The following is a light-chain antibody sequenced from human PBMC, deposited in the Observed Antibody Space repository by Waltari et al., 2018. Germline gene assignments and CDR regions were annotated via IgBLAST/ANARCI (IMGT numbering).Light chain of an antibody. CDR3: AAWDDSLNRV. V-gene: IGLV1-44*01. CDR1: GPNTGSNA. CDR2: SNS. J-gene: IGLJ2*01. Sequence: QSVLTQPPSASGTPGQRVTISCSGRGPNTGSNAVSWYQQLPGTAPKILTYSNSLRPSGVPDRFAGSKSGTSASLAISGLQSEDEADYYCAAWDDSLNRVFGGGTKLTVL.